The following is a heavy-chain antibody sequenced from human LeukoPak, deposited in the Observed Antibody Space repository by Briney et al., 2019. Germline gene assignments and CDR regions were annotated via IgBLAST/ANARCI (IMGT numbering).Heavy chain of an antibody. CDR3: ARSLEQLGYFDY. J-gene: IGHJ4*02. CDR2: INHSGST. CDR1: GGSFSGYY. V-gene: IGHV4-34*01. D-gene: IGHD6-6*01. Sequence: SETLSLTCAVYGGSFSGYYWSWIRQPPGKGLEWIGEINHSGSTNYNPSLKSRVTISVDTSKSQFSLKLSSVTAADTAVYYCARSLEQLGYFDYWGQGTLVTVSS.